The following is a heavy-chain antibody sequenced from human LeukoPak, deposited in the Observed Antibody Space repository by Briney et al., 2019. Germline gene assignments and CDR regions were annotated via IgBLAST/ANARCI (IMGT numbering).Heavy chain of an antibody. D-gene: IGHD2-15*01. J-gene: IGHJ6*02. V-gene: IGHV1-18*01. Sequence: GASVRVSSTASGYTFTIDGISWVRQAPGQGLEWMGWISAYNGNTNYAQKLQGRVTITTDTSTSTAYMELRSLRSDDTAVYYCAREVGAGCSGGSCPLYYYYGMDVWGQGTTVTVSS. CDR1: GYTFTIDG. CDR2: ISAYNGNT. CDR3: AREVGAGCSGGSCPLYYYYGMDV.